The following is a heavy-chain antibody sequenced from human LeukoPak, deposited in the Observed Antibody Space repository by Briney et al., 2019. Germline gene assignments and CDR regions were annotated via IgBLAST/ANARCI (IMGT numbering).Heavy chain of an antibody. CDR2: IYSGDSDT. CDR1: GYSFTSYW. CDR3: ARLSLLWLPDAFDI. Sequence: GESLKISCKGSGYSFTSYWIGWVRQMPGKGLEWMVIIYSGDSDTRYSPSFQGQVTISADKSISTAYLQWSSLKASDTAMYYCARLSLLWLPDAFDIWGQGTMVTVSS. V-gene: IGHV5-51*01. D-gene: IGHD3-10*01. J-gene: IGHJ3*02.